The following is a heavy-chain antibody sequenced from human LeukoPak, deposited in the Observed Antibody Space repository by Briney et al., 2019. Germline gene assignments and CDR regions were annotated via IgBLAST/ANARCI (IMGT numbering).Heavy chain of an antibody. CDR1: GYTINSYA. J-gene: IGHJ3*02. D-gene: IGHD2-2*01. Sequence: ASVKVSCKASGYTINSYAMNWVRQAPGQGLEWMAWTNTNTGNPTYAQGFTGRFVFSLDTSISTAYLHISGLKAEDTAVYYCARDGLRSCTSSSCYPGEDAFDIWGQGTMVTVSS. CDR3: ARDGLRSCTSSSCYPGEDAFDI. V-gene: IGHV7-4-1*02. CDR2: TNTNTGNP.